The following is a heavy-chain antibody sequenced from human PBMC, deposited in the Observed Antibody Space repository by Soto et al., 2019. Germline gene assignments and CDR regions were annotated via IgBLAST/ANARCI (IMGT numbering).Heavy chain of an antibody. J-gene: IGHJ4*02. D-gene: IGHD6-19*01. CDR3: VQTTGWPGFDF. Sequence: EVQLVESGGGLIQPGGSLRLSCAASGFTVSSKYMTWVRQAPGKGLEWVSVIYGGGTTYYADSVKGRITISRDNSKNTLYLQRNSLSAEDTAVYYCVQTTGWPGFDFWGQGTLVTVSS. CDR2: IYGGGTT. V-gene: IGHV3-53*01. CDR1: GFTVSSKY.